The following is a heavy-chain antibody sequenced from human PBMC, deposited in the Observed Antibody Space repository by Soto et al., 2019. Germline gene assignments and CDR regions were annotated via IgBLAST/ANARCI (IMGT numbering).Heavy chain of an antibody. Sequence: QITLKESGPTLVKPTQTLTLTCTFSGFSLSTSGVGVGWIRQPPGKALEWLALSYWDDDKRYSPSLRSRLTINKDTSKNQVVLTMTNMDPVDTATYYCIQSRCGGDCLQSYASHYSYGMDVWGQGTTVTVSS. V-gene: IGHV2-5*02. CDR1: GFSLSTSGVG. D-gene: IGHD2-21*02. CDR3: IQSRCGGDCLQSYASHYSYGMDV. J-gene: IGHJ6*02. CDR2: SYWDDDK.